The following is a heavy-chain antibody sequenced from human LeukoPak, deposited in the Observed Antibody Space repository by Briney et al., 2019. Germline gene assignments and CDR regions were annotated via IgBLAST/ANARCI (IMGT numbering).Heavy chain of an antibody. CDR1: GGSISSSSYY. CDR2: IYYSGST. D-gene: IGHD5-12*01. V-gene: IGHV4-39*07. Sequence: SETLSLTCTVSGGSISSSSYYWGWIRQPPGKGLEWIGSIYYSGSTYYNPSLKSRVTISVDTSKNQFSLKLSSVTAADTAVYYCARGRYSGYDLTLFDYWGQGTLVTVSS. J-gene: IGHJ4*02. CDR3: ARGRYSGYDLTLFDY.